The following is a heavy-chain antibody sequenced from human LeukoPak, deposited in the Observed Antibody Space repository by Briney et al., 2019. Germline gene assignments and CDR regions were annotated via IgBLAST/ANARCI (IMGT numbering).Heavy chain of an antibody. D-gene: IGHD3-10*01. CDR2: INHSGST. J-gene: IGHJ4*02. Sequence: PSETLSLTCAVYGGSFSGYYWSWIRQPPGKGLEWIGEINHSGSTNYNPSLKSRVTISVDTSKNQFSLKLGSVTAADTAVYYCARRNYYGSGSYYNANFDYWGQGTLVTVSS. CDR1: GGSFSGYY. CDR3: ARRNYYGSGSYYNANFDY. V-gene: IGHV4-34*01.